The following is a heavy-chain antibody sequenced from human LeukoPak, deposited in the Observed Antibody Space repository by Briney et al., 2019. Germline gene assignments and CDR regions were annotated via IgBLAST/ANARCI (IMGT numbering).Heavy chain of an antibody. D-gene: IGHD4-17*01. CDR1: GYTFTSYD. CDR3: ARGRGGDYLFDY. J-gene: IGHJ4*02. CDR2: TNPNSGNT. V-gene: IGHV1-8*01. Sequence: ASVKVSCKASGYTFTSYDINWVRQATGQGLEWMGWTNPNSGNTGYAQKFQGRVTMTRNTSISTAYMELSSLRSEDTAVYYCARGRGGDYLFDYWGQGTLVTVSS.